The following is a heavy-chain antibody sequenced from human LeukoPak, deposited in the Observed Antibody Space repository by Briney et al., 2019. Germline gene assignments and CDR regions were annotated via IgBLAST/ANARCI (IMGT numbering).Heavy chain of an antibody. Sequence: PSQTLSLTCTVSGGSISSGDYYWSWIRQPPGKGLEWIGYIYYSGSTYYNPSLKSRVTISVDTSKNQFSLKLRSVTAADTAVYYCAGIVPHDYGYIDHWGQGTLVTVSS. CDR3: AGIVPHDYGYIDH. CDR1: GGSISSGDYY. CDR2: IYYSGST. V-gene: IGHV4-30-4*01. J-gene: IGHJ4*02. D-gene: IGHD4/OR15-4a*01.